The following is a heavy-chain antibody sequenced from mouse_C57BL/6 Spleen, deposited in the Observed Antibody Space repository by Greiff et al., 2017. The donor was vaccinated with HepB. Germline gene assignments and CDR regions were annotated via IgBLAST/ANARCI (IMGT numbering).Heavy chain of an antibody. Sequence: LVESGPELVKPGASVKISCKASGYAFSSSWMNWVKQRPGKGLEWIGRIYPGDGDTNYNGKFKGKATLTADKSSSTAYMQLSSLTSEDSAVYFCARSGTTVVAGAMDYWGQGTSVTVSS. CDR2: IYPGDGDT. J-gene: IGHJ4*01. D-gene: IGHD1-1*01. CDR3: ARSGTTVVAGAMDY. CDR1: GYAFSSSW. V-gene: IGHV1-82*01.